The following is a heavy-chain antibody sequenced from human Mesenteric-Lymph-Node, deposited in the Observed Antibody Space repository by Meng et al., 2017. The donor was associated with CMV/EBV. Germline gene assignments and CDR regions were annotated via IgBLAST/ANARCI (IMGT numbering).Heavy chain of an antibody. D-gene: IGHD6-6*01. CDR3: ARDLSRQQPLGFDY. CDR2: ISSISHYI. CDR1: GFTFSDHY. V-gene: IGHV3-11*06. Sequence: GESLKISCAASGFTFSDHYISWIRQAPGKGLEWVSTISSISHYIYYADSVRGRFTISRDNAKNSVYLQMNSLRAEDTAVYYCARDLSRQQPLGFDYWGQGTLVTVSS. J-gene: IGHJ4*02.